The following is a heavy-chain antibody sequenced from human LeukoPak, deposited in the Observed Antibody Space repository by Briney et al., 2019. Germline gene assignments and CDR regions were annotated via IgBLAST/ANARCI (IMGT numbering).Heavy chain of an antibody. V-gene: IGHV4-34*01. Sequence: SETLSLTCAVSGVSFDDYYWAWVRQTPGKGLEWIGEINHSGYTNDSPSLKSRVTLSIDTSRKQFSLNLRSVTVADAGFYYCTRVTTRHDYWGQGTLVTVSS. CDR3: TRVTTRHDY. J-gene: IGHJ4*02. CDR1: GVSFDDYY. D-gene: IGHD4-17*01. CDR2: INHSGYT.